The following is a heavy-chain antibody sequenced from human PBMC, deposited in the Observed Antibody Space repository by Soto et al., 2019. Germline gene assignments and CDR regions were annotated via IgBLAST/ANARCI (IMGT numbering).Heavy chain of an antibody. Sequence: GAPVKVSSKASGETFTSYGISWVRQAPGQGLEWMGWISAYNGNTNYAQKLQGRVTMTTDTSTSTAYMELGSLRSDDTAVYYCARDGEAYCGGDCNNWFDPWGQGTLVTVSS. CDR1: GETFTSYG. V-gene: IGHV1-18*01. D-gene: IGHD2-21*01. J-gene: IGHJ5*02. CDR3: ARDGEAYCGGDCNNWFDP. CDR2: ISAYNGNT.